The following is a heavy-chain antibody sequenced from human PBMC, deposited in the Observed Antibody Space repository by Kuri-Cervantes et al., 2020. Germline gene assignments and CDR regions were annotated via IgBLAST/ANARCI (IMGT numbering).Heavy chain of an antibody. CDR3: AKEYYSNYVVYYSYYYGMDV. D-gene: IGHD4-11*01. J-gene: IGHJ6*02. Sequence: GGSLRLSCAASGFTFSSYGMHWVRQAPGKGLEWVAVISYDGSNKYYADSVKGRFTISRDNSKNTLYLQMNSLRAEDTAVYYCAKEYYSNYVVYYSYYYGMDVWGQGTTVTVSS. CDR1: GFTFSSYG. CDR2: ISYDGSNK. V-gene: IGHV3-30*18.